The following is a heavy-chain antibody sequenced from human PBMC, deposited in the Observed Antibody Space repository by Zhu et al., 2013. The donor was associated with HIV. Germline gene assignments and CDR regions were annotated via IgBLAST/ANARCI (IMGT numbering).Heavy chain of an antibody. D-gene: IGHD3-16*01. CDR1: GFTFDDYA. CDR2: ISWNSGSI. J-gene: IGHJ4*02. Sequence: EVQLVESGGGLVQPGRSLRLSCAASGFTFDDYAMHWVRQAPGKGLEWVSGISWNSGSIGYADSVKGRFTISRDNAKNSLYLQMNSLRAEDTAVYYCAKLNVDGDYGYFDSWGQGTLVHRLL. V-gene: IGHV3-9*01. CDR3: AKLNVDGDYGYFDS.